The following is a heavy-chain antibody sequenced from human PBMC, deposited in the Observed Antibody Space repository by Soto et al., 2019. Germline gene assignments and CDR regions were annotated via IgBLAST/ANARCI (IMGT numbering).Heavy chain of an antibody. D-gene: IGHD3-10*01. V-gene: IGHV4-34*01. CDR3: ARVRYYGSGRHYYFDY. J-gene: IGHJ4*02. CDR1: GGYLNNVY. CDR2: INHSGST. Sequence: SETLSLTCIVSGGYLNNVYWTWIRQSPGKGLEWIGKINHSGSTNYNPSLKSRVTISVGTSKNQFSLKLSSVTAADTAVYYCARVRYYGSGRHYYFDYWGQGTLVTVSS.